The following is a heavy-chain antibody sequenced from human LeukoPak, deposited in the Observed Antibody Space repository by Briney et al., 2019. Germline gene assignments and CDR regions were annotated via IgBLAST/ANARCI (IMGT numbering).Heavy chain of an antibody. Sequence: TGGSRRPSWAAAGFTFSDYYMSWIRQAPGKGLEWVSYISSSSSYTNYADSVKGRFTISRDNAKNSLYLQMSSLRAEDTAVYYCASTGIAAAGTPEYYYYYGMDVWGQGTTVTVSS. CDR1: GFTFSDYY. D-gene: IGHD6-13*01. CDR3: ASTGIAAAGTPEYYYYYGMDV. V-gene: IGHV3-11*03. J-gene: IGHJ6*02. CDR2: ISSSSSYT.